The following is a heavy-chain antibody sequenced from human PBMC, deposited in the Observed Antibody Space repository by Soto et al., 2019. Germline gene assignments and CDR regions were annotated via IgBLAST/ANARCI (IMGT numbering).Heavy chain of an antibody. D-gene: IGHD1-26*01. J-gene: IGHJ4*02. CDR2: INSDGSST. CDR3: ARGQIVGATRVDY. V-gene: IGHV3-74*01. Sequence: GGSLRLSCAASGFTFSSYWMHWVRQAPGKGLVWVSRINSDGSSTSYADSVKGRFTISRDNAKNTLYLQMNSLRAEDTAVYYCARGQIVGATRVDYWGQGTLVTVS. CDR1: GFTFSSYW.